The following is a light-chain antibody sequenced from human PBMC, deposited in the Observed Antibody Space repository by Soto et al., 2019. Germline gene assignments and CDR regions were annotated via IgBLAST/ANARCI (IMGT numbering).Light chain of an antibody. CDR2: EVS. CDR1: SSDVGGCNY. V-gene: IGLV2-14*01. CDR3: SSYTYRSTLYVV. Sequence: QSALTQPASVSGSPGQSITISCTGTSSDVGGCNYVSWYQQHPGKAPKLMIYEVSNRPSGVSNRFSGSKSGNTASLTISGLQAEDEADYYCSSYTYRSTLYVVFGGGTKLTVL. J-gene: IGLJ2*01.